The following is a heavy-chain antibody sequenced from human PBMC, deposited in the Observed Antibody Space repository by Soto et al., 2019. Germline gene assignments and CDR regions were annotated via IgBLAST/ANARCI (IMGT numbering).Heavy chain of an antibody. CDR3: AKGTAPMDPEAADY. V-gene: IGHV3-23*01. CDR1: GFTFSSYA. J-gene: IGHJ4*02. CDR2: ISGSGGST. Sequence: GGSLRVSCAASGFTFSSYAMSWVRQAPGKGLEWVSAISGSGGSTYYADSVKGRFTISRDNSKNTLYLQMNSLRAEDTAVYYCAKGTAPMDPEAADYWGQGTLVTVSS. D-gene: IGHD6-25*01.